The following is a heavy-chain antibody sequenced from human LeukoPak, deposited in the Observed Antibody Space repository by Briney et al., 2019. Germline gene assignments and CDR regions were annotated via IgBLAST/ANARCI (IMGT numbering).Heavy chain of an antibody. D-gene: IGHD1-1*01. CDR1: GGTFSSYA. J-gene: IGHJ6*02. V-gene: IGHV1-69*13. CDR3: ARVPNDAADYYYYGMDV. CDR2: IIPIFGTA. Sequence: ASVKVSCKATGGTFSSYAISWVRQAPGQGLEWMGGIIPIFGTANYAQKFQGRVTITADESTSTAYMELSSLRSEDTAVYYCARVPNDAADYYYYGMDVWGQGTTVTVSS.